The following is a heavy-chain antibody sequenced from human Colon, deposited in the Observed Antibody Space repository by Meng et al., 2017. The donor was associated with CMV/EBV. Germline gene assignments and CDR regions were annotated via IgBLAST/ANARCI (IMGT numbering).Heavy chain of an antibody. CDR1: GGSFSPYY. CDR3: ARGGGTPIRGVLPFDF. V-gene: IGHV4-34*01. Sequence: AEIQQGGGGLLKPSETLSLPCALYGGSFSPYYWSWIRQSPGKGLEWIAEIDHTGSTNYNPSLKSRVTISIDTSNSHFSLNLTSATAADTAVYYCARGGGTPIRGVLPFDFWGQGTLVTVSS. CDR2: IDHTGST. D-gene: IGHD3-10*01. J-gene: IGHJ4*02.